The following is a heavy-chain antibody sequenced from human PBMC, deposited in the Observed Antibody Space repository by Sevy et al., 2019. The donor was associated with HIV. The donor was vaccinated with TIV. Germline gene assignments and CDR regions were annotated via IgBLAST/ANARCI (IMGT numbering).Heavy chain of an antibody. J-gene: IGHJ6*02. V-gene: IGHV3-49*04. CDR2: IRSKAYGGTT. Sequence: GGSLRLSCTASGFTFGDYAMSWVRQAPGKGLEWVGFIRSKAYGGTTEYAASVKGRFTISRDDPKRLAYLQMNSLKTEDTAVYYCTRGEMNNSPYYYYGMDVWGQGTTVTVSS. D-gene: IGHD1-20*01. CDR1: GFTFGDYA. CDR3: TRGEMNNSPYYYYGMDV.